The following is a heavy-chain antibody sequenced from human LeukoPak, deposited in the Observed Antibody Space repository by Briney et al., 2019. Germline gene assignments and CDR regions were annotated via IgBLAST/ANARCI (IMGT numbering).Heavy chain of an antibody. V-gene: IGHV3-23*01. D-gene: IGHD3-10*01. CDR2: ISGSGGST. CDR1: GFTFSSYA. J-gene: IGHJ4*02. CDR3: AKDSGKNVLLWFGEIRDFDY. Sequence: GGSLRLSCAASGFTFSSYAMSWVRQAPGKGLEWVSAISGSGGSTYYADSVKGRFTISRDNSKNTLYLQMNSLRAEDTAVYYCAKDSGKNVLLWFGEIRDFDYWGQGTLVTVSS.